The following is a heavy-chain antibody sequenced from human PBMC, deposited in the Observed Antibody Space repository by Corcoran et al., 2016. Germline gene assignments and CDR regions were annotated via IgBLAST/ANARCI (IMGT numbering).Heavy chain of an antibody. Sequence: QVQLVQSGAEVKKPGASVKVSCKASGYTFTGYYMYWVRQAPGQGLEWMGWIDPNSGGTNYAQKFQGRVTMTRDTSISTAYMELSRLRSDDTAVYYCARAGSSIATRPPWYCDVWGRGTLVTVSS. CDR3: ARAGSSIATRPPWYCDV. D-gene: IGHD6-6*01. V-gene: IGHV1-2*02. J-gene: IGHJ2*01. CDR1: GYTFTGYY. CDR2: IDPNSGGT.